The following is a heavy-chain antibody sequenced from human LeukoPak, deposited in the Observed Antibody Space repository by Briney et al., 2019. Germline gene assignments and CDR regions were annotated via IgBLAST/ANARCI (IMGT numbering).Heavy chain of an antibody. CDR1: GFTFSSYG. D-gene: IGHD5-18*01. Sequence: GGSLTLSWAASGFTFSSYGMHWVRQAPGKGLEWVAVISYDGSNKYYADSVKGRFTISRDNSKNTLYLQMNSLRAEDTAVYYCAKELVDTAMVTEFDYWGQGTLVTVSS. J-gene: IGHJ4*02. V-gene: IGHV3-30*18. CDR3: AKELVDTAMVTEFDY. CDR2: ISYDGSNK.